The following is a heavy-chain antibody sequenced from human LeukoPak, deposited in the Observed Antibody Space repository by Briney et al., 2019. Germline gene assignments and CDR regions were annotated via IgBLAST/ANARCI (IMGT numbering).Heavy chain of an antibody. D-gene: IGHD3-9*01. V-gene: IGHV4-39*07. CDR3: ATTARKYYDILTGYYSRGYYFDY. CDR2: IYYSGST. CDR1: GGSISSRSYY. Sequence: SETLSLTCTVSGGSISSRSYYWGWIRQPPGKGLEWIGSIYYSGSTYNNPSLKSRVTISVDTSKNQFSLKLSSVTAADTAVYYCATTARKYYDILTGYYSRGYYFDYWGQGTLVTVSS. J-gene: IGHJ4*02.